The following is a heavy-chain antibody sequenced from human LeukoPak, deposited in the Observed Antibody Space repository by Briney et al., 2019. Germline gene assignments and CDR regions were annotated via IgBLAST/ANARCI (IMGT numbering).Heavy chain of an antibody. V-gene: IGHV3-23*01. CDR3: AKGRIVPAALLDY. CDR2: ISGSDDST. J-gene: IGHJ4*02. Sequence: PGGSLRLSCAASGFSFSSYAMNWVRKAPGKGLESVSAISGSDDSTYYADSVKGRFTISRDTSKNTLYLQMNSLRAEDTAIYYCAKGRIVPAALLDYWGQGTLVTVSS. CDR1: GFSFSSYA. D-gene: IGHD2-2*01.